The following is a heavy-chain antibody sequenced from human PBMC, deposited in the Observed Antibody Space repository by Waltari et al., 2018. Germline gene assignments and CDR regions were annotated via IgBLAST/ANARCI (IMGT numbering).Heavy chain of an antibody. CDR3: AKDPVYSEYYYYGMDL. J-gene: IGHJ6*02. CDR2: ISQFGANT. D-gene: IGHD2-15*01. CDR1: GITPKSSA. V-gene: IGHV3-30*18. Sequence: QVRLVESGGGVLQPGRSLRLSCAGSGITPKSSARHWVRQPPGKGLEWVAVISQFGANTFYADSVKGRFTISRDDSKNTVSLQIHSLRAEDTAVYFCAKDPVYSEYYYYGMDLWGQGTTVTVSS.